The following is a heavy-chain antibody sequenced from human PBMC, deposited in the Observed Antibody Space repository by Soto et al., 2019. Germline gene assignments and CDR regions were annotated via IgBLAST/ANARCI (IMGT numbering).Heavy chain of an antibody. CDR3: AKTRNWFDT. CDR1: GINFRIDS. J-gene: IGHJ5*02. CDR2: FSGGGSST. Sequence: EVQLLESGGGSAQPGGSLRLSCAASGINFRIDSLSWVRQPPGKGLEWVSTFSGGGSSTYYSESVRGRFTISGDSSQNPLYLQMTGLRPDDTATYYCAKTRNWFDTWGQGTLVTVYS. V-gene: IGHV3-23*01. D-gene: IGHD2-2*01.